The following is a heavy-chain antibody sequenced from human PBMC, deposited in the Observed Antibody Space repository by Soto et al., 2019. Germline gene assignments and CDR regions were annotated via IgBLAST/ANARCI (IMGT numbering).Heavy chain of an antibody. CDR2: ISYDGSNK. CDR1: GFTFSSYA. CDR3: ARGYDFWRFDY. V-gene: IGHV3-30-3*01. J-gene: IGHJ4*02. Sequence: HPGGSLRLSCAASGFTFSSYAMHWVRQAPGKGLEWVAVISYDGSNKYYADSVKGRFTISRDNSKNTLYLQMNSLRAEDTAVYYCARGYDFWRFDYWGQGT. D-gene: IGHD3-3*01.